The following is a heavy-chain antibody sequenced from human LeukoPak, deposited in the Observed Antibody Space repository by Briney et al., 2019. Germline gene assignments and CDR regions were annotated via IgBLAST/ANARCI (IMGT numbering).Heavy chain of an antibody. CDR2: IYPGDSDA. Sequence: GESLKISCKGSGYSFTSYWIGWVRQMPGKGLKWMGIIYPGDSDARYSPSFQGQVTISADKSISTAYLQWSSLKASDTAMYYCARLQDSSFVSAFDIWGQGTMVTVSS. V-gene: IGHV5-51*01. CDR3: ARLQDSSFVSAFDI. D-gene: IGHD3-22*01. J-gene: IGHJ3*02. CDR1: GYSFTSYW.